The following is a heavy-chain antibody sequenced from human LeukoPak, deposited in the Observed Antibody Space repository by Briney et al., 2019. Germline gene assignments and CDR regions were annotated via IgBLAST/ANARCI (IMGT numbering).Heavy chain of an antibody. J-gene: IGHJ4*02. Sequence: GGSLRLSCAASGLTFSSYAMSWVRQAPGKGLEWVSAISGSGGSTYYADSVKGRFTISRDNSKNTLYLQMNSLRAEDTAVYYCAKAVLLWFGELRYYFDYWGQGTLVTVSS. CDR3: AKAVLLWFGELRYYFDY. CDR1: GLTFSSYA. V-gene: IGHV3-23*01. D-gene: IGHD3-10*01. CDR2: ISGSGGST.